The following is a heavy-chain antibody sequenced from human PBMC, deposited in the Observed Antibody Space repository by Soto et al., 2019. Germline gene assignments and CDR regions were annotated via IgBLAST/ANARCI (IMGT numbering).Heavy chain of an antibody. CDR2: IYPGDSDT. D-gene: IGHD3-10*01. J-gene: IGHJ6*02. CDR1: GYSFTSYW. V-gene: IGHV5-51*01. CDR3: AGGGVRGVITRTRDYYGMDA. Sequence: GESLKISCKGSGYSFTSYWIGWVRQMPGKGLEWMGIIYPGDSDTRYSPSFQGQVTISADKSISTAYMQWSSLKASDTAMYYCAGGGVRGVITRTRDYYGMDAWGQGTTVTVSS.